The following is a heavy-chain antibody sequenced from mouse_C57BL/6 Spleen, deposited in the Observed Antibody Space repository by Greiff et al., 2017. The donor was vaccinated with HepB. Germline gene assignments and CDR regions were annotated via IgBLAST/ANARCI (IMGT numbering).Heavy chain of an antibody. CDR2: INPNNGGT. J-gene: IGHJ3*01. CDR1: GYTFTDYY. D-gene: IGHD2-2*01. Sequence: VQLQQSGPELVKPGASVKISCKASGYTFTDYYMNWVKQSHGKSLEWIGDINPNNGGTSYNQKFKGKATLTVDKSSSTAYMELRSLTSEDSAVYYCGRSGLRRAYWGQGTLVTVSA. V-gene: IGHV1-26*01. CDR3: GRSGLRRAY.